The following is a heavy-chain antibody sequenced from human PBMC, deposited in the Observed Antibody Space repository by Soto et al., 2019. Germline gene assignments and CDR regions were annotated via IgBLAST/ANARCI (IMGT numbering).Heavy chain of an antibody. CDR2: INSDGSST. CDR3: ARVHYGDYYYYYYMDV. CDR1: GFTFSSYW. D-gene: IGHD4-17*01. Sequence: PGGSLRLSCAASGFTFSSYWMHWVRQAPGKGLVWVSRINSDGSSTSYADSVKGRFTISRDNAKNTLYLQMNSLRAEDTAVYYCARVHYGDYYYYYYMDVWGKGTTATVSS. J-gene: IGHJ6*03. V-gene: IGHV3-74*01.